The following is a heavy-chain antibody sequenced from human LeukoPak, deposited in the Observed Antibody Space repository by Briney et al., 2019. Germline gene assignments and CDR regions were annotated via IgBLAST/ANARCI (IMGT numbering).Heavy chain of an antibody. D-gene: IGHD3-22*01. Sequence: GASVKVSCKASGYTFTSYDINWVRQAPGKGLEWMGGFDPEDGETIYAQKFQGRVTMTEDTSTDTAYMELSSLRSEDTAVYYCATIDSSGSYYFDYWGQGTLVTVSS. V-gene: IGHV1-24*01. CDR3: ATIDSSGSYYFDY. CDR2: FDPEDGET. CDR1: GYTFTSYD. J-gene: IGHJ4*02.